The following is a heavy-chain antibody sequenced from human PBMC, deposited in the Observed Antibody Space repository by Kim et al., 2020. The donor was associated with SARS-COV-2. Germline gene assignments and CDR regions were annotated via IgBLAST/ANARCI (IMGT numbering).Heavy chain of an antibody. J-gene: IGHJ4*02. CDR1: GYTFTSYG. CDR3: ARDLGGWDGSGSSDY. CDR2: ISAYNGNT. D-gene: IGHD3-10*01. V-gene: IGHV1-18*01. Sequence: ASVKVSCKASGYTFTSYGISWVRQAPGQGLEWMGWISAYNGNTNYAQKLQGRVTMTTDTSTSTAYMELRSLRSDDTAVYYCARDLGGWDGSGSSDYWGQGTLVTASS.